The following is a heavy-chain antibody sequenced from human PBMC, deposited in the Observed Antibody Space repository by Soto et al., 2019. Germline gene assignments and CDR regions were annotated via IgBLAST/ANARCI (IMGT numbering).Heavy chain of an antibody. CDR1: GGSISSGDYY. D-gene: IGHD3-22*01. V-gene: IGHV4-30-4*01. CDR2: IYYSGST. CDR3: ASLSYYYDSSGYAH. J-gene: IGHJ4*02. Sequence: SETLSLTCTVSGGSISSGDYYWSWIRQPPGKGLEWIGYIYYSGSTYYNPSLKSRVTISVDTSKNQFSLKLSSVTAADTAVYYCASLSYYYDSSGYAHWGQGTLVTVSS.